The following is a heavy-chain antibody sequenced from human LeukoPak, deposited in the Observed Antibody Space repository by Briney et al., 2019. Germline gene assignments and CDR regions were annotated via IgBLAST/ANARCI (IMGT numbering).Heavy chain of an antibody. J-gene: IGHJ5*02. CDR2: IYYSGST. V-gene: IGHV4-39*01. Sequence: SETLSLTCTVSGGSISSSSYYWGWIRQPPGKGLEWIGTIYYSGSTYYNSSLKSRVTISIDTSKNQFSLRLISVTAADTAMYYCARHEHKAVAGDTWGQGTLVTVSS. CDR3: ARHEHKAVAGDT. D-gene: IGHD6-19*01. CDR1: GGSISSSSYY.